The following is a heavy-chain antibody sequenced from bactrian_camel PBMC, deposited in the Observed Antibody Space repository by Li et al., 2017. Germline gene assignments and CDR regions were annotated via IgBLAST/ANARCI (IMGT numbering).Heavy chain of an antibody. CDR3: AADVLGWSYKQEYAYKY. V-gene: IGHV3S53*01. CDR2: IESDGST. J-gene: IGHJ4*01. D-gene: IGHD5*01. Sequence: HVQLVESGGGSVQAGGSLRLSCAVSGYSYLRHCMGWFRQAPGMEREGIAGIESDGSTTYADSVKGRFTISSDNAKYTHQLYLQMSSLKPEDTGMYYCAADVLGWSYKQEYAYKYRGQGTQVTVS. CDR1: GYSYLRHC.